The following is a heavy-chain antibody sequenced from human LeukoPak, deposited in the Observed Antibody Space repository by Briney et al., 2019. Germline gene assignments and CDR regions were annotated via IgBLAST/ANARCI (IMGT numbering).Heavy chain of an antibody. D-gene: IGHD6-19*01. Sequence: GGSLRLSCAASGFTFSSYAISWVRRAPGKGLEWVSTISSSDSTYYADSVKGRFTISRDNSKNTLYLQMNSLRAEDTALYYCAKDVGSSGYYPFDFWGQGSLVTVSS. CDR2: ISSSDST. CDR3: AKDVGSSGYYPFDF. CDR1: GFTFSSYA. V-gene: IGHV3-23*01. J-gene: IGHJ4*02.